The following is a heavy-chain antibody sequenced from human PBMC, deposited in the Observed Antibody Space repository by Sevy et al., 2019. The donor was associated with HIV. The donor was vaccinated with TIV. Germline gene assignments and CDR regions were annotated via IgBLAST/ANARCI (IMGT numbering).Heavy chain of an antibody. J-gene: IGHJ5*02. Sequence: SETLSLTCTVSRGSIRHADSYWNWIRQPPGKGLEWIGYIYYSGNTYYNPSLWSRFSISADTSKNQFSLQLTSVTAADTSVYFCARSTVWFGELTWGQGTPVTVSS. CDR3: ARSTVWFGELT. D-gene: IGHD3-10*01. CDR1: RGSIRHADSY. CDR2: IYYSGNT. V-gene: IGHV4-30-4*01.